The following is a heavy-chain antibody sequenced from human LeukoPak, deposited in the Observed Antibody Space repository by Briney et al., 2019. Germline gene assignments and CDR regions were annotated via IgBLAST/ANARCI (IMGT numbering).Heavy chain of an antibody. CDR1: GYSFSDYF. J-gene: IGHJ5*02. CDR2: INPNSGDT. Sequence: ASVKVSCKASGYSFSDYFFHWVRQAPGQGPEWMGWINPNSGDTKYAQKFQGRVTMTRDTSITTAYMDLDRLRSDDTAVYYCARLGENGLLTGYFYPWGQGTLVTVSS. D-gene: IGHD3-9*01. V-gene: IGHV1-2*02. CDR3: ARLGENGLLTGYFYP.